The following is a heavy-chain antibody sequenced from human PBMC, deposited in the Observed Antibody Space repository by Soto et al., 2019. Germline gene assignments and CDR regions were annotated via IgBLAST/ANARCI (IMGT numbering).Heavy chain of an antibody. CDR1: GYTFTSYD. D-gene: IGHD3-10*01. V-gene: IGHV1-8*01. CDR3: ARQGGYGSGTYYKSSLGYYYMDV. J-gene: IGHJ6*03. CDR2: MNPNSGNT. Sequence: ASVKVSCKASGYTFTSYDINWVRQATGQGLEWMGWMNPNSGNTGYTQKFQGRVTMTRNTSISTAYMELSSLRSEDTAVYYCARQGGYGSGTYYKSSLGYYYMDVWGKGATVTVSS.